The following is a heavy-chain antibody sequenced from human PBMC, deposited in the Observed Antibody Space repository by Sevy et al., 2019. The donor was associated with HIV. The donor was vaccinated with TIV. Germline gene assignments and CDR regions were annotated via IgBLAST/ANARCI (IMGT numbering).Heavy chain of an antibody. D-gene: IGHD2-2*02. Sequence: GGSLRLSCAASGFTVSSNYMSWVRQAPGKGLEWVSVIYSGGSTYYADSVKGRFTISGDNSKNTLYLQMNSLRAEDTAVYYCARDRTRYCSSTSCYTVYFDYWGQGTLVTVSS. CDR1: GFTVSSNY. CDR2: IYSGGST. V-gene: IGHV3-53*01. CDR3: ARDRTRYCSSTSCYTVYFDY. J-gene: IGHJ4*02.